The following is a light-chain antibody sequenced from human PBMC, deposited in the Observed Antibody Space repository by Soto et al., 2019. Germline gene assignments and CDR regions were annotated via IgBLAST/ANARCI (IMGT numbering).Light chain of an antibody. CDR1: PGISSY. CDR2: AAS. CDR3: QQLKRYLRATLT. Sequence: IQLTQSPSSLSASVGDRVTITCRASPGISSYLAWYQQKPGKAPKLLIYAASPLQSGVPSRLSGSGSGTDFTLTILSLQPEDFATYYCQQLKRYLRATLTFGGGTKVEIK. J-gene: IGKJ4*01. V-gene: IGKV1-9*01.